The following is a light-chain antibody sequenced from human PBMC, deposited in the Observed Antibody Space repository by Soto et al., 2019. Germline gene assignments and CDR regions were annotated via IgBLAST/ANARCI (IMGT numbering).Light chain of an antibody. J-gene: IGKJ4*01. Sequence: EMVLPQSPGTLPSSPGEITTLVFRASQSVSTYLAWYQQKPGQAPRLLIYGASTRATGIPDRFSGRWSGTDFTLTISRLEPEHLAVYYGHQYGWLPRTFGGGTKVEIK. V-gene: IGKV3-20*01. CDR1: QSVSTY. CDR2: GAS. CDR3: HQYGWLPRT.